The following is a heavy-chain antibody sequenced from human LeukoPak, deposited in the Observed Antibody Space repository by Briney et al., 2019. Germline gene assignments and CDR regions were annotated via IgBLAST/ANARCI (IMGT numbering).Heavy chain of an antibody. J-gene: IGHJ4*02. CDR1: GGSFSGYY. Sequence: SETLSLTCTVYGGSFSGYYWSWTRQPPGKGLEWIGEINHSGSTNYNPSLKSRVTISVDTSKNQFSLKLSSVTAADTAVYYCARRGVWGGYSPDYWGQGTLVTVSS. CDR2: INHSGST. CDR3: ARRGVWGGYSPDY. D-gene: IGHD2-15*01. V-gene: IGHV4-34*01.